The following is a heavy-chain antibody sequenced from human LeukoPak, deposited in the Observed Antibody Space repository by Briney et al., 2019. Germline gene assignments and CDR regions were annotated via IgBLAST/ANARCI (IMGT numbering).Heavy chain of an antibody. Sequence: SETLSLTCTVSGGSVSSGSYYWSWIRQPPGKGLEWIEYIYYSGSTNYNPSLKSRVTISVDTSKNQFSLKLSSVTAADTAVYYCARFSIVVVPAAMKRDYYFDYWGQGTLVTVSS. CDR1: GGSVSSGSYY. CDR3: ARFSIVVVPAAMKRDYYFDY. D-gene: IGHD2-2*01. J-gene: IGHJ4*02. V-gene: IGHV4-61*01. CDR2: IYYSGST.